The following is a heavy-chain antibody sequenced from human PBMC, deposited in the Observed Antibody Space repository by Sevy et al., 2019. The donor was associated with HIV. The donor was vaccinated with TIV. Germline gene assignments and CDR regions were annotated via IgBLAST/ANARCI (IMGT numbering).Heavy chain of an antibody. J-gene: IGHJ4*02. Sequence: GGSLRLSCAASGFTFSDHYMEWVRQAPGKGLEWVGRIRNEADSYTTVNAASVKGSFTIQRDDSENSLYLLMNSLKTEDTAVDYCTTDAGIAAAGRVFDYWGQGTLVTVSS. D-gene: IGHD6-13*01. V-gene: IGHV3-72*01. CDR1: GFTFSDHY. CDR2: IRNEADSYTT. CDR3: TTDAGIAAAGRVFDY.